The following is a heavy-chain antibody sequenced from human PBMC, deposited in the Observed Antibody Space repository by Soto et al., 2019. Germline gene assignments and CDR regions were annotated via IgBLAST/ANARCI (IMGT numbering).Heavy chain of an antibody. CDR2: MNPITAAA. V-gene: IGHV1-8*02. CDR3: GRGPSPRAPAGGTPYYYAMEV. CDR1: WYEFTAEV. Sequence: SVEVSCRASWYEFTAEVINWVSQASGQGHEWMRWMNPITAAAGSARRLQGSVFMISNTATGTAYLELTSLRSDDTAVYYCGRGPSPRAPAGGTPYYYAMEVWGQGTTVTVS. J-gene: IGHJ6*02. D-gene: IGHD6-13*01.